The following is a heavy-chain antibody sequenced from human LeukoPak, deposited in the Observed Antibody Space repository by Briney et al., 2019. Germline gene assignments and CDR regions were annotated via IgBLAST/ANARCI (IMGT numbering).Heavy chain of an antibody. CDR3: AKDTKSGYSYRDLDY. V-gene: IGHV3-23*01. Sequence: GGSLRLSCAASGFTFSSYAMSWVRQAPGKGLQWVSAIGGSGSTTYYADSVKGRFTISRDNSKNTLYLQMNSLRAEDTAVYYCAKDTKSGYSYRDLDYWGQGTLVTVSS. CDR2: IGGSGSTT. D-gene: IGHD5-18*01. J-gene: IGHJ4*02. CDR1: GFTFSSYA.